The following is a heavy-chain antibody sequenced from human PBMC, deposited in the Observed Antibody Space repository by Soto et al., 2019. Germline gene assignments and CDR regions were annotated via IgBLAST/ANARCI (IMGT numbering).Heavy chain of an antibody. CDR3: GSYVFGYFDC. Sequence: QVHLVQSGAEVKKPGASVKVSCKASGYTFNNFNIGWVRQAPGQGLEWMGYINPYSGKTNYAQRLQGRVTMATDTSTSTAYIEMRSLRFNDTAVYYCGSYVFGYFDCWGQGALVTVSS. CDR1: GYTFNNFN. J-gene: IGHJ4*02. V-gene: IGHV1-18*04. D-gene: IGHD3-16*01. CDR2: INPYSGKT.